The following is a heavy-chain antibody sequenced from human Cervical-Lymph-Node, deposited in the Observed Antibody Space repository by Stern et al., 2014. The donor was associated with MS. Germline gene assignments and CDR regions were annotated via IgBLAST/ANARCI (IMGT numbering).Heavy chain of an antibody. CDR3: ARGRGALQRLLDYYYYCMDV. CDR2: INHSGST. CDR1: GGSFSGYY. Sequence: QVQLQQWGAGLLKPSETLSLTCAVYGGSFSGYYWSWIRQPPGKGLEWIGEINHSGSTNYNPSLKSRVTISVDTSKNQFSRNVRSVTAADTAVYFCARGRGALQRLLDYYYYCMDVWGQGTTVTVSS. V-gene: IGHV4-34*01. D-gene: IGHD6-25*01. J-gene: IGHJ6*02.